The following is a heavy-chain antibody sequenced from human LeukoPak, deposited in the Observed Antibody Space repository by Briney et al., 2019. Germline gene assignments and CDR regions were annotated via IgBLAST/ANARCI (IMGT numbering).Heavy chain of an antibody. J-gene: IGHJ5*01. CDR3: AKDRPNYYGTDGHYYRRDGDS. V-gene: IGHV3-23*01. CDR2: ITSAGGTT. Sequence: GGSLRLSXAASGFTFSSYAMSWVRQAPGKGLEWVSSITSAGGTTWYAGSVKGRFTISRDNSKNTVYLQMNSLRVEDTAVYYCAKDRPNYYGTDGHYYRRDGDSWGQGTLVTVSS. CDR1: GFTFSSYA. D-gene: IGHD3-10*01.